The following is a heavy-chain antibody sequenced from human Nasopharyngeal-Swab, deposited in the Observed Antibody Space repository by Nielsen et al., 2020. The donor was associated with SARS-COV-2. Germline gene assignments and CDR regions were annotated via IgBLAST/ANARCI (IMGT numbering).Heavy chain of an antibody. J-gene: IGHJ6*03. D-gene: IGHD3-9*01. V-gene: IGHV3-33*01. Sequence: MRQPEGEGLEWVAVIWYDGGNKFYADSVKGRFAISRDNSENTLYLQMNSLRAEDTAVYYCARFGLYDTLTGYYSHYYMDVWGKGTTVTVSS. CDR3: ARFGLYDTLTGYYSHYYMDV. CDR2: IWYDGGNK.